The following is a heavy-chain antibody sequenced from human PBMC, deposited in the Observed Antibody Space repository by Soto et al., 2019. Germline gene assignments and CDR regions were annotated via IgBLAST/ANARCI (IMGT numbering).Heavy chain of an antibody. CDR1: GFTFSSYA. V-gene: IGHV3-23*01. J-gene: IGHJ6*02. Sequence: XGSLKLSCAAAGFTFSSYAMSWVRQAPGKGLEWVSAISGSGGSTYYADSVKGRFTISRDNSKNTLYLQMNSLRAEDTAVYYCAKDAWYSSSWSEFYYGMDVWGQGTTVTVSS. D-gene: IGHD6-13*01. CDR3: AKDAWYSSSWSEFYYGMDV. CDR2: ISGSGGST.